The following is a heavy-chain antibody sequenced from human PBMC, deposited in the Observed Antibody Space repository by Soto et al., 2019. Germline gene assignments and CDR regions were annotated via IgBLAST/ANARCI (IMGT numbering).Heavy chain of an antibody. CDR2: ISGSGGST. Sequence: RHPWSAAACNCRSNARRWFLQSPRKMLEWVSVISGSGGSTYYADSVKGRFTISRDNSKNTLYLQMNSLRAEDTAVYYCAKDLTICGVVSPYGLDVWGQGPTGTVSS. CDR3: AKDLTICGVVSPYGLDV. D-gene: IGHD3-3*01. V-gene: IGHV3-23*01. J-gene: IGHJ6*02. CDR1: ACNCRSNA.